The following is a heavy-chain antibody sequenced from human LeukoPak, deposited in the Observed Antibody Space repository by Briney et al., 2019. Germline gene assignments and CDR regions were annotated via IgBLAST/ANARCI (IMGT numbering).Heavy chain of an antibody. CDR2: LTPSSGNT. CDR1: GYTVTSHD. J-gene: IGHJ1*01. Sequence: ASVKVSCKASGYTVTSHDINWVRQASGQGLEWMAWLTPSSGNTGYARKFQGRVTVTMDTSISTAYMELSSLISEDTAVYYCVRGGYWGQGTLVSVSS. CDR3: VRGGY. V-gene: IGHV1-8*01.